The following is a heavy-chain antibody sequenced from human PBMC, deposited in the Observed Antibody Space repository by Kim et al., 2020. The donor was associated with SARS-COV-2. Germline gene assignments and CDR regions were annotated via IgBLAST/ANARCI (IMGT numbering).Heavy chain of an antibody. CDR2: IKEDGSET. Sequence: GGSLRLSCAASGFTFSTSWMTWVRQAPGKGLEWVASIKEDGSETYYVDSVKGRFTMSTDKARNSLFLQLKSLRAEDTAVYFCARDNDGRRYGGGWFAPGGQGTLVTVSS. CDR1: GFTFSTSW. V-gene: IGHV3-7*01. D-gene: IGHD2-21*01. J-gene: IGHJ5*02. CDR3: ARDNDGRRYGGGWFAP.